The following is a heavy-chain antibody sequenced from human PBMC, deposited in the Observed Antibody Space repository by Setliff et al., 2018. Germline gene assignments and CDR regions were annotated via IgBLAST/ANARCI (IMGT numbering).Heavy chain of an antibody. CDR3: AREVAGTYHYFDP. CDR1: GGSFSDYY. D-gene: IGHD6-19*01. Sequence: KPSETLSLTCTVYGGSFSDYYWGWIRQPPGKGLEWIAEINHSGSTNYNPSLKSRVTISVDTSRNQFSLKLNSVTAADTALYFCAREVAGTYHYFDPWGQGTLVTVSS. CDR2: INHSGST. J-gene: IGHJ5*02. V-gene: IGHV4-34*01.